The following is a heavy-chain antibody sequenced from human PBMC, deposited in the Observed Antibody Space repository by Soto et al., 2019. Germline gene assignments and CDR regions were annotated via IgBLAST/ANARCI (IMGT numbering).Heavy chain of an antibody. CDR3: AKDSWFGELLWFDY. CDR1: GFTFDDYA. J-gene: IGHJ4*02. Sequence: SLRLSCAASGFTFDDYAMHWVRQAPGKGLEWVSGISWNSGSIGYADSVKGRFTISRDNAKNSLYLQMNSLRAEDTALYYCAKDSWFGELLWFDYWGQGTLVTVSS. V-gene: IGHV3-9*01. D-gene: IGHD3-10*01. CDR2: ISWNSGSI.